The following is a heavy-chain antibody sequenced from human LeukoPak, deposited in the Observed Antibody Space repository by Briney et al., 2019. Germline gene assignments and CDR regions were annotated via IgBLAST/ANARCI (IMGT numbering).Heavy chain of an antibody. V-gene: IGHV3-23*01. CDR1: GFTFSSYA. Sequence: LPGGSLRLSCAASGFTFSSYAMSWVRQAPGKGLEWVSAISGSPGSTYYADSVKGRFTISRDNSKNTLYLQMNSLRAEDTAVYYCARWVAAAGPADYWGQGTLVTVSS. CDR3: ARWVAAAGPADY. CDR2: ISGSPGST. D-gene: IGHD6-13*01. J-gene: IGHJ4*02.